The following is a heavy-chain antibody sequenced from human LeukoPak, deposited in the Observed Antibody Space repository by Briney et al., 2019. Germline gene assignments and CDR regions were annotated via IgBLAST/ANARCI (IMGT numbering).Heavy chain of an antibody. CDR3: ASTYYYDSSGYYPFDY. J-gene: IGHJ4*02. V-gene: IGHV4-59*08. CDR2: IYYSGST. D-gene: IGHD3-22*01. Sequence: SETLSLTCTVSGGSISSYNWSWIRQPPGKELEWIGYIYYSGSTNYNPSLKSRVTISVDTSKNQFSLKLSSVTAADTAVYYCASTYYYDSSGYYPFDYWGQGTLVTVSS. CDR1: GGSISSYN.